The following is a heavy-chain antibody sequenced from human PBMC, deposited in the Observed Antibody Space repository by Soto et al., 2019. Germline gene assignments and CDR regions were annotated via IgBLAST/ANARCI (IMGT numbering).Heavy chain of an antibody. V-gene: IGHV1-69*01. J-gene: IGHJ4*02. CDR3: ARDLVDGYNYYFDY. D-gene: IGHD5-12*01. Sequence: QVQLVQSGAEVKKPGSSVKVSCKASGGTFSSYAISWVRQAPGQGLEWMGGIIPIFGTANYAQKCQGRVTITADESTSTAYMELSSLRSEDTAVYYCARDLVDGYNYYFDYWGQGTLVTVSS. CDR2: IIPIFGTA. CDR1: GGTFSSYA.